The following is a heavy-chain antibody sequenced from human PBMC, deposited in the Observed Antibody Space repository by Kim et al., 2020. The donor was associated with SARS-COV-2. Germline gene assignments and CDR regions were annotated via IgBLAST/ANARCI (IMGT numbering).Heavy chain of an antibody. D-gene: IGHD2-8*01. V-gene: IGHV3-21*01. Sequence: DSVKGRFTVSRDNAKNSLFLQVNSLKAEDTAVYYCVREVGHLVWPRDPFDIWGQGTMVTVSS. J-gene: IGHJ3*02. CDR3: VREVGHLVWPRDPFDI.